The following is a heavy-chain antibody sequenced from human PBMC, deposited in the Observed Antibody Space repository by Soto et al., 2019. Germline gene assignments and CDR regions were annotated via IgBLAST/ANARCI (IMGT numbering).Heavy chain of an antibody. CDR3: ARVLRESSYFYMDV. CDR1: GFTVTSNY. J-gene: IGHJ6*03. V-gene: IGHV3-66*01. CDR2: IYSDGST. Sequence: EVQVVESVGGLVQPGGSLRLSCAASGFTVTSNYMTWVRQAPGKGLEWVSLIYSDGSTFYADSVKARFTLSRDSSKNTLYLEMGGLRAEDTAMFYCARVLRESSYFYMDVWGGGTTVTVSS. D-gene: IGHD3-16*01.